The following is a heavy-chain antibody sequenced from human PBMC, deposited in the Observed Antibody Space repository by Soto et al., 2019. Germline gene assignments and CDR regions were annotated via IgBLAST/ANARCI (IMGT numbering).Heavy chain of an antibody. J-gene: IGHJ4*01. Sequence: EVQLVESGGGLVKPGGSLRLSCEASGLTFSSYSMNWVRQAPGKGLEWVSVITKRSNHINYADSVKGRFTVSRDNAKNPLFLQTNSLRAEDTAVYYCARDAEGGLNCDGDNCYNYWGRGTLVTVSS. V-gene: IGHV3-21*01. D-gene: IGHD2-15*01. CDR3: ARDAEGGLNCDGDNCYNY. CDR1: GLTFSSYS. CDR2: ITKRSNHI.